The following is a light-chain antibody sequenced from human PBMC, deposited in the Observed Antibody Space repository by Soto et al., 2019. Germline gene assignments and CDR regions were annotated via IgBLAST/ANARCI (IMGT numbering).Light chain of an antibody. J-gene: IGKJ2*01. CDR3: QQYSGSPRT. Sequence: EIVLTQSPGTLSLSPGERATLSCRASQSITKYLAWYQQRPGQSPRLLIYGASSRATGVPDGFSGGGSATDFTLTVSRLEPEDFAVYYCQQYSGSPRTFGQGTKLEIK. V-gene: IGKV3-20*01. CDR1: QSITKY. CDR2: GAS.